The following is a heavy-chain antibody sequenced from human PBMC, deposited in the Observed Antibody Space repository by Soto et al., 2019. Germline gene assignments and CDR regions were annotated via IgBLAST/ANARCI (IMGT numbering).Heavy chain of an antibody. D-gene: IGHD3-10*01. CDR2: INHSGST. V-gene: IGHV4-34*01. Sequence: SETLSLTCAVYGGSFSGYYWSWIRQPPGKGLEWIGEINHSGSTNYNPSLKSRVTISVDTSKNQFSLKLSSVTAADTAVYYCARERVRYYYGSGSPSAMDVWGQGTTVTVSS. CDR3: ARERVRYYYGSGSPSAMDV. J-gene: IGHJ6*02. CDR1: GGSFSGYY.